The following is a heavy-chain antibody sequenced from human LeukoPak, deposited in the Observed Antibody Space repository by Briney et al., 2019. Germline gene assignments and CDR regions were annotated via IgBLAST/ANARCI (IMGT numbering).Heavy chain of an antibody. V-gene: IGHV3-21*04. CDR2: ISSSSSYI. CDR1: GFTFISYS. J-gene: IGHJ4*02. D-gene: IGHD6-19*01. Sequence: GGSLRLSCAASGFTFISYSMNWVRQAPGKGLEWVSSISSSSSYIYYADSVKGRFTISRDNAKNSLYLQMNSLSAEDTAVYYCAKRSAESSGYFDYWGQGTLVTVSS. CDR3: AKRSAESSGYFDY.